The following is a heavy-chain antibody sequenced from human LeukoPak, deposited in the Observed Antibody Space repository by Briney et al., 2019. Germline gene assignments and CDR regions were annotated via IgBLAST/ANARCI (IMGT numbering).Heavy chain of an antibody. J-gene: IGHJ5*02. Sequence: SVKVSCKASGGTFSSYAISWVRQAPGQGLEWMGGIIPIFGTANYAQKFQGRVTITTDESTSTAYMELSSLRSEDTAVYYCAASWGYQLLRGWFDPWGQGTLVTVSS. D-gene: IGHD2-2*01. V-gene: IGHV1-69*05. CDR3: AASWGYQLLRGWFDP. CDR2: IIPIFGTA. CDR1: GGTFSSYA.